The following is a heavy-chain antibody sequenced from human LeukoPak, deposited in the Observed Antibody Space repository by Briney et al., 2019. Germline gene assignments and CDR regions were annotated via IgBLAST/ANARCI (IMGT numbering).Heavy chain of an antibody. D-gene: IGHD1-26*01. Sequence: GGSLRLSCAASVFTFTSYAMNWVRQAPGKGLEWVSGISGSGGSTYYADSVKGRFSISRDNSKNTLYLQLNSLRVEDTAEYYCAKAHGGSYHSGIDWGQGTLVIVSS. CDR3: AKAHGGSYHSGID. CDR2: ISGSGGST. CDR1: VFTFTSYA. V-gene: IGHV3-23*01. J-gene: IGHJ4*02.